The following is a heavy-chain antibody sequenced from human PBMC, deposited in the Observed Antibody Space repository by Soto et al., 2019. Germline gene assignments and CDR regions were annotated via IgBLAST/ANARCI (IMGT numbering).Heavy chain of an antibody. J-gene: IGHJ4*02. CDR3: ARDLQAYCGGDCLAY. D-gene: IGHD2-21*02. V-gene: IGHV3-30-3*01. CDR2: ISYDGSNK. Sequence: QVQLVEPGGGVVQPGRSLRLSCAASGFTFSSYAMHWVRQAPGKGLEWVAVISYDGSNKYYADSVKGRFTISRDNSKNTLYLQMNSLRAEDTAVYYCARDLQAYCGGDCLAYWGQGTLVTVSS. CDR1: GFTFSSYA.